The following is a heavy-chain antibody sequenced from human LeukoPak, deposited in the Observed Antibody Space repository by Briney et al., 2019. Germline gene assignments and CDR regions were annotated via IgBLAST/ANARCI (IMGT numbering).Heavy chain of an antibody. D-gene: IGHD6-25*01. CDR3: ARGPPWYFDL. V-gene: IGHV3-74*01. J-gene: IGHJ2*01. CDR1: GFTFSSYW. Sequence: GGSLRLSCAASGFTFSSYWMHWVRQAPGKGLVWVLRINGDGSSTAYADSVKGRFTISRDNAKNTLYLQMNSLTAEDTAVYYCARGPPWYFDLWGRGTLVTVSS. CDR2: INGDGSST.